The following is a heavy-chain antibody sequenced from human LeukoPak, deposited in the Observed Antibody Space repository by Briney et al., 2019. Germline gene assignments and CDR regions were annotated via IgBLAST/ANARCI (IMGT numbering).Heavy chain of an antibody. CDR2: ISGSGDST. D-gene: IGHD5-12*01. J-gene: IGHJ4*02. CDR1: GFTFASSA. Sequence: PGGSLRLSCAASGFTFASSAMSWVRQAPGKGLEWVSIISGSGDSTYYADSVKGRFTISRDNSKNTLYLQMNSLRADDTAVYYCAKESGYDVDFDYWGQGTLVTVSS. V-gene: IGHV3-23*01. CDR3: AKESGYDVDFDY.